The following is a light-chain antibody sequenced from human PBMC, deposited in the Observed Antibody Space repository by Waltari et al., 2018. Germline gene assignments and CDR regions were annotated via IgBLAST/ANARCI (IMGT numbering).Light chain of an antibody. CDR1: QSVSSSS. V-gene: IGKV3-20*01. J-gene: IGKJ3*01. CDR3: QQYSSLPLT. CDR2: GAS. Sequence: EIVLTQSPGTLSLSPGERATLSCRASQSVSSSSLAWYQQKPCQAPRLLIYGASSRATGIPDRFSSSGSGTDFSLTISRLEPEDFAVYYCQQYSSLPLTFGPGTKVDLK.